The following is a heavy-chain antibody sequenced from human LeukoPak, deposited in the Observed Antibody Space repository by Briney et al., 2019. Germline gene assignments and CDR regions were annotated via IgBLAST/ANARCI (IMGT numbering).Heavy chain of an antibody. Sequence: GGSLRLSCAASGFTFSSYAMSWVRQALGKGLEWVSAISGSGGSTYYADSMKGRFTISRDNSKNTLYLQMNSLRAEDTAVYYCAKTMVRGVSTAFDYWGQGTLVTVSS. D-gene: IGHD3-10*01. CDR1: GFTFSSYA. J-gene: IGHJ4*02. CDR3: AKTMVRGVSTAFDY. CDR2: ISGSGGST. V-gene: IGHV3-23*01.